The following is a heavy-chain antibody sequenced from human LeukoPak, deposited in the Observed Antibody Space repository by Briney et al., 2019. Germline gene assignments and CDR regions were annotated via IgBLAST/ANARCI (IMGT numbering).Heavy chain of an antibody. CDR1: GYTFTGYY. CDR2: INPNSGGT. D-gene: IGHD5-18*01. V-gene: IGHV1-2*02. CDR3: ARDRQLWSPFDAFAI. J-gene: IGHJ3*02. Sequence: GASVKVSCKASGYTFTGYYMHWVRQAPGQGLEWMGWINPNSGGTNYAQKFQGRVTMTRDTSISTAYMELSRLRSDDTAVYYCARDRQLWSPFDAFAIWGQGTMVTVSS.